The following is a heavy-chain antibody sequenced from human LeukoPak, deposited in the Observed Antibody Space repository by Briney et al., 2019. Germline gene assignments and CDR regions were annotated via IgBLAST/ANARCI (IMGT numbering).Heavy chain of an antibody. CDR1: GFTFSSYS. Sequence: GGSLRLSCAASGFTFSSYSMNWVRQAPGKGLEWVSYISSSSSTIYYADPVKGRFTISRDNAKNSLYLQMNSLRAEDTAVYYCARDRGEAGDIVATEIFDYWGQGTLVTVSS. D-gene: IGHD5-12*01. CDR2: ISSSSSTI. CDR3: ARDRGEAGDIVATEIFDY. J-gene: IGHJ4*02. V-gene: IGHV3-48*01.